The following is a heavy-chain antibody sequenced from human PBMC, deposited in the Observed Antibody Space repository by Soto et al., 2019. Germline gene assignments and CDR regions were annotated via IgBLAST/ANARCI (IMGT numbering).Heavy chain of an antibody. CDR2: ISYDGSNK. D-gene: IGHD6-6*01. CDR1: GFTFSSYG. CDR3: AKDAGGYSSSSWYFDY. J-gene: IGHJ4*02. Sequence: QVQLVESGGGVVQPGRSLRLSCAASGFTFSSYGMHWVRQAPGKGLEWVAVISYDGSNKYYADSVKGRFTISRGNSKNTLYLPMNSLRAEDTAVYYCAKDAGGYSSSSWYFDYLGQGTLVTVSS. V-gene: IGHV3-30*18.